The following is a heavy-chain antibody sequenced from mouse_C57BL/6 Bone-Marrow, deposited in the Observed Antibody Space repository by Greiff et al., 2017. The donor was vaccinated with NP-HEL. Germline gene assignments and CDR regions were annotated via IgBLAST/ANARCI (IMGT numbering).Heavy chain of an antibody. CDR1: GFTFSSYG. CDR3: ARDSNYQAWFAY. D-gene: IGHD2-5*01. Sequence: EVMLVESGGDLVKPGGSQKLSCAASGFTFSSYGMSWVRQTPDKRLEWVATISSGGSYTYYPDSVKGRFTISRDNAKNTLYLQMSSLKSEDTAMYYCARDSNYQAWFAYWGQGTLVTVSA. V-gene: IGHV5-6*01. CDR2: ISSGGSYT. J-gene: IGHJ3*01.